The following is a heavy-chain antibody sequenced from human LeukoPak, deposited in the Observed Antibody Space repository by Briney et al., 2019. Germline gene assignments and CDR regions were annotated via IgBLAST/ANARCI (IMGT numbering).Heavy chain of an antibody. CDR1: GFTFSSYA. D-gene: IGHD5-24*01. Sequence: GGSLRLSCAASGFTFSSYAMHRVRQAPGKGLEWVSGISGSGGSTYYADSVKGRFTISRDNSKNTLYLQMNSLRAEDTAVYYCAKDLVRWLQFSWYFDLWGRGTLVTVSS. CDR2: ISGSGGST. CDR3: AKDLVRWLQFSWYFDL. J-gene: IGHJ2*01. V-gene: IGHV3-23*01.